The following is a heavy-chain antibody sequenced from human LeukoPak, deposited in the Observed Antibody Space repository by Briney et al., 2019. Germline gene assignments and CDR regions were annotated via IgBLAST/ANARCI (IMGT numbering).Heavy chain of an antibody. Sequence: ASVKVSCKASGGTFSSYAISWVRQAPGQGLEWMGGIIPIFGTANYAQKFRGRVTITADESTSTAYMELSSLRSEDTAVYYCARDAEPSTILRFLEGGVVDIWGQGTMVTVSS. CDR1: GGTFSSYA. CDR2: IIPIFGTA. D-gene: IGHD3-3*01. V-gene: IGHV1-69*13. CDR3: ARDAEPSTILRFLEGGVVDI. J-gene: IGHJ3*02.